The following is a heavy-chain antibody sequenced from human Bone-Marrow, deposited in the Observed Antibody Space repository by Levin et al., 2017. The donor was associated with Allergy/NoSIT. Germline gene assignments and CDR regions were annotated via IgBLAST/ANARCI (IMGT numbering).Heavy chain of an antibody. D-gene: IGHD1-14*01. CDR2: IHYSGTS. CDR3: ARNFGNDAFDL. J-gene: IGHJ3*01. Sequence: PSQTLSLTCTVSGGSISLSYWSWVRQPPGKGLEWIGYIHYSGTSDYNPSLKSRATISVDTSKNQFSLRLTSVTAADTALYFCARNFGNDAFDLWGHGTMVAVSS. V-gene: IGHV4-59*01. CDR1: GGSISLSY.